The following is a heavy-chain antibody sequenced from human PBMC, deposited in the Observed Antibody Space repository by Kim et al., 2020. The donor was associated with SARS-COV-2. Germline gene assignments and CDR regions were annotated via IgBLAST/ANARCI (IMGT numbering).Heavy chain of an antibody. CDR3: VRIGDY. J-gene: IGHJ4*02. CDR2: PDDSDA. V-gene: IGHV5-51*01. Sequence: PDDSDAKYNPSVQGQVTIAADKSISTAYLQWSSVKASDTAMYYCVRIGDYWGQGTLVTVSS. D-gene: IGHD2-21*01.